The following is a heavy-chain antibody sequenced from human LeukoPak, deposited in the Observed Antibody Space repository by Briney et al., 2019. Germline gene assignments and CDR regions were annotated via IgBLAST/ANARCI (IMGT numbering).Heavy chain of an antibody. CDR2: ISGSGGST. CDR1: GFTFSSYA. CDR3: AKENYYGSGSYYPPTFDY. J-gene: IGHJ4*02. Sequence: PGGSLRLSCAASGFTFSSYAMSWVRQAPGKGLEWVSAISGSGGSTYYADSVKGRFTISRDNSKNTLYLQMSSLRAEDTAVYYCAKENYYGSGSYYPPTFDYWGQGTLVTVSS. V-gene: IGHV3-23*01. D-gene: IGHD3-10*01.